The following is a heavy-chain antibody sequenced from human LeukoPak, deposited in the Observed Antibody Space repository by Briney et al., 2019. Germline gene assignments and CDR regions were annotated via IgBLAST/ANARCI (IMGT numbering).Heavy chain of an antibody. Sequence: GGSLRLSCAASGFTFSSYAMSWVRQAPGKGLEWVAVISYDGSNKYYADSVKGRFTISRDNSKNTLYLQMSSLRAEDTAVYYCAKDLTYYYDSSGYYVWGQGTLVTVSS. V-gene: IGHV3-30*18. CDR3: AKDLTYYYDSSGYYV. CDR1: GFTFSSYA. D-gene: IGHD3-22*01. CDR2: ISYDGSNK. J-gene: IGHJ4*02.